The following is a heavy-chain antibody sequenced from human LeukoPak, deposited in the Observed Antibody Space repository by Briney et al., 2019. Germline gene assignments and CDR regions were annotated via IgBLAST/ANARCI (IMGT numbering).Heavy chain of an antibody. V-gene: IGHV3-7*01. CDR2: IKQDGSEK. CDR3: ARSSITMVRGVIKSTTSWYHYYNMDV. D-gene: IGHD3-10*01. Sequence: PSGTLSLTCAVSGGSISSSNWWSWVRQAPGKGLEWVANIKQDGSEKNYVGSVKGRFTIARDNAKNSLYLQMNSLRAEDTAVYYCARSSITMVRGVIKSTTSWYHYYNMDVWGKGATVTVSS. J-gene: IGHJ6*03. CDR1: GGSISSSNW.